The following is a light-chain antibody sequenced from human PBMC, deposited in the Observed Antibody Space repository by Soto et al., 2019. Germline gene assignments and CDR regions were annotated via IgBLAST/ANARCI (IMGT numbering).Light chain of an antibody. CDR1: SSDIGGFNS. CDR2: DVV. J-gene: IGLJ1*01. Sequence: QSVLTQPASVSWSPGQSITISCTGTSSDIGGFNSVSWYQLRPGTAPKLILYDVVDRPSGVSYRFSGSKSGNTASLTISWLQAADEADYFCSSYTSTMTKVFGSGTKVTVL. V-gene: IGLV2-14*03. CDR3: SSYTSTMTKV.